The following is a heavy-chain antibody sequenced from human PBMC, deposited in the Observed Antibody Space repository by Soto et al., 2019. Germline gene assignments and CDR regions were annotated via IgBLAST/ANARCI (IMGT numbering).Heavy chain of an antibody. CDR1: GFTFSSYA. J-gene: IGHJ6*02. V-gene: IGHV3-23*01. D-gene: IGHD6-19*01. Sequence: EVQLLESGGGLVQPGGSLRLSCAASGFTFSSYAMSWVRHAPGKGLEWVSAISGSGGSTYYADSVKGRFTISTDNSKNTLYLQMNSLRAEDTAVYYCAKDLGYSSGWTNDYYYGMDVWGQGTTVTVSS. CDR2: ISGSGGST. CDR3: AKDLGYSSGWTNDYYYGMDV.